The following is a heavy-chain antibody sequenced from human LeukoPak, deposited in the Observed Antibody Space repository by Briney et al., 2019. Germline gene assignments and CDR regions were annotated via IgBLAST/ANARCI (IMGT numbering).Heavy chain of an antibody. V-gene: IGHV3-48*03. D-gene: IGHD2-21*02. Sequence: PGGSLRLSCEASGFSFSSYEFNWVRQAPGKGLEWVSYIGYSGGSVYYADSVKGRFTTSRDNAKNSLYLQTNNLRAEDTAVYYCARETADCGGDCYDYWGKGTLVTVSS. CDR1: GFSFSSYE. J-gene: IGHJ4*02. CDR2: IGYSGGSV. CDR3: ARETADCGGDCYDY.